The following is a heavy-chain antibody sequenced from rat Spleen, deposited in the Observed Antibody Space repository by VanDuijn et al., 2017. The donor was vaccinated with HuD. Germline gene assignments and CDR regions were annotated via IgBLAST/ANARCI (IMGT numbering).Heavy chain of an antibody. D-gene: IGHD1-2*01. CDR2: IKAKSNNYAT. Sequence: EVQVLESGGGLVQPGNSLKLSCATSGFTFSTAWMYWYRQFPEKRLEWVARIKAKSNNYATDYTESVKGRFTISRDDSKSSIYLQMNNLKEEDTATYYCTRDFPYYYSSWGQGVMVTVSS. V-gene: IGHV6-6*01. CDR3: TRDFPYYYSS. J-gene: IGHJ2*01. CDR1: GFTFSTAW.